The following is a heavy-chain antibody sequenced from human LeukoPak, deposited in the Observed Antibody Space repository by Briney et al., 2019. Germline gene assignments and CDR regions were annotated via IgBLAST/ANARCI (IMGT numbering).Heavy chain of an antibody. J-gene: IGHJ3*02. CDR3: ARRAGEDIVVVPAAIAGDAFDI. CDR2: IYYSGST. CDR1: GGSISSYY. V-gene: IGHV4-59*01. D-gene: IGHD2-2*02. Sequence: SETLSLTCTVSGGSISSYYWSWIRQPPGKGLEWIGYIYYSGSTNYNPSLKSRVTISVDTSKNQFSLKLSSVTAADTAVYYCARRAGEDIVVVPAAIAGDAFDIWGQGTMVTVSS.